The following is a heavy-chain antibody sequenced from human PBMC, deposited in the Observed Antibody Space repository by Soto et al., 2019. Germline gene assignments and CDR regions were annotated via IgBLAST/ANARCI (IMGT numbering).Heavy chain of an antibody. CDR2: IYWGDDK. CDR3: ARALGSWGSYYFDH. V-gene: IGHV2-5*02. Sequence: QITLKESGPTLVRPTQTLTLTCTVSGFSLDTWGVGVGWIRQSPGKAPEWLALIYWGDDKRYSPSLKNRLTITKDTSKNQVVLTLTNMDPVDTVTYYCARALGSWGSYYFDHWGQGTLVTVSS. J-gene: IGHJ4*02. D-gene: IGHD3-16*01. CDR1: GFSLDTWGVG.